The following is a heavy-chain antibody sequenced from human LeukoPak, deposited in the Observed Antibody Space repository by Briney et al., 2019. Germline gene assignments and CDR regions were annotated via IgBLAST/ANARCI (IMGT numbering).Heavy chain of an antibody. V-gene: IGHV1-69*06. CDR3: ARDGYYGSGSYSY. Sequence: ASVKVSCKASGGTFSSYAISWVRQAPGQGLEWMGGIIPIFGTANYAQKFQGRVTITADKSTSTAYMELSSLRSEDTAVYYCARDGYYGSGSYSYWGQGTLVTVSS. CDR1: GGTFSSYA. CDR2: IIPIFGTA. D-gene: IGHD3-10*01. J-gene: IGHJ4*02.